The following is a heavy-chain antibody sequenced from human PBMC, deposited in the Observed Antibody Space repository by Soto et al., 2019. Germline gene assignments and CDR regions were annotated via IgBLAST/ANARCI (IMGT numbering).Heavy chain of an antibody. V-gene: IGHV4-61*08. Sequence: PSATLSLTCSVSGGSISSGGYYWSWIRQPPGKGLEWVGYIYYGGTTSYNPSLQSRVTISLETSKSQFSLRLTSVTAVDTAVYYCARLGAYYQSLDPWGPGTLVTVSS. CDR3: ARLGAYYQSLDP. J-gene: IGHJ5*02. CDR1: GGSISSGGYY. D-gene: IGHD3-22*01. CDR2: IYYGGTT.